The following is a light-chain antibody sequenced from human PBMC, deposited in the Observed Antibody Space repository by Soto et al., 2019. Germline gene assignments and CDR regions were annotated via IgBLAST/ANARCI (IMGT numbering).Light chain of an antibody. CDR2: GNT. Sequence: QSVLTQPPSVSGAPGQRVTMSCTGSSSNIGAGFDVHWYQQLPETAPKLLIYGNTNRPSGVPDRISGSKSGNSASLAITGLQAEDEADYYCQSYDGSLSGGVFGGGTKLTVL. V-gene: IGLV1-40*01. J-gene: IGLJ2*01. CDR1: SSNIGAGFD. CDR3: QSYDGSLSGGV.